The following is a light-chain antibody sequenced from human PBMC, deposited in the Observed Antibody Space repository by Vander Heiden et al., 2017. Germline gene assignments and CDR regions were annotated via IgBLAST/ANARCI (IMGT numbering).Light chain of an antibody. CDR2: DDS. J-gene: IGLJ2*01. Sequence: SYVLTQPPSVSVAPGQTARLTCGGTNIGSKSVHWYPQQPGQAPVLVVYDDSERPSGIAERFSGSNEGNTATLTISRVEAGDEADYYCQVWDSSSDHFVVFGGGTKLTVL. V-gene: IGLV3-21*02. CDR1: NIGSKS. CDR3: QVWDSSSDHFVV.